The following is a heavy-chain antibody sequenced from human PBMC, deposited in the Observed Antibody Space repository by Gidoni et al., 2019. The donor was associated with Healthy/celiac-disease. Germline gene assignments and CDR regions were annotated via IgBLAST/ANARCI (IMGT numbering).Heavy chain of an antibody. CDR3: ARDQGSRSSSSPTYYYYYGMDV. CDR1: GGSISSYY. D-gene: IGHD6-6*01. J-gene: IGHJ6*02. CDR2: IYTSGST. Sequence: QVQLQESGPGLVKPSETLSLTCTVSGGSISSYYWSWIRQPAGKGLEWLGRIYTSGSTNYNPSLKSRVTMSVDTSKNQFSLKLSSVTAADTAVYYCARDQGSRSSSSPTYYYYYGMDVWGQGTTVTVSS. V-gene: IGHV4-4*07.